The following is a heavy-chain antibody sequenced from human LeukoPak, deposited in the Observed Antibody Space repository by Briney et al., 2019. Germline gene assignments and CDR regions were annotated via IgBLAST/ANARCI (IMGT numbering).Heavy chain of an antibody. CDR2: IDWNGFNK. D-gene: IGHD5-24*01. V-gene: IGHV3-9*03. J-gene: IGHJ3*02. Sequence: GGSLRLSCVASGFTFDDYAMHWVRLAPGRGLEWVSGIDWNGFNKDYTDSAKGRFTISRDNAKNSLYLQMNSLRSEDMALYFCAKDENRWLAPHAFDIWGQGTTVTVSS. CDR3: AKDENRWLAPHAFDI. CDR1: GFTFDDYA.